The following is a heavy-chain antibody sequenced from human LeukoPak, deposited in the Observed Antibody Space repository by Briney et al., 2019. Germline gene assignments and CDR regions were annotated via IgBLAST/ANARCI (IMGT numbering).Heavy chain of an antibody. V-gene: IGHV4-38-2*02. CDR3: ARYITAGQYYFDY. CDR1: GDSISSAYY. J-gene: IGHJ4*02. D-gene: IGHD1-14*01. CDR2: MYHSGST. Sequence: SETLSLTCTVSGDSISSAYYWGWIRQPPGKGLEWIGNMYHSGSTYYNPSLNSRVTISVDTSKNHLSLKLSSVTAADTAVYYCARYITAGQYYFDYWGRGTLVTVTS.